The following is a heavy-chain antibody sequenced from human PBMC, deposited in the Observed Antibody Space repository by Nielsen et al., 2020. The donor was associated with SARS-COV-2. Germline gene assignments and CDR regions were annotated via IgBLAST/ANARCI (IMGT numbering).Heavy chain of an antibody. D-gene: IGHD5-18*01. CDR1: GYTFTSYD. J-gene: IGHJ6*02. V-gene: IGHV1-8*01. CDR3: AGTGIQLWLDYGMDV. Sequence: ASVKVSCKASGYTFTSYDINWVRQATGQELEWMGWMNPNSGNTGYAQKFQGRVTMTRNTSISTAYMELSSLRSEDTAVYYCAGTGIQLWLDYGMDVWGQGTTVTVSS. CDR2: MNPNSGNT.